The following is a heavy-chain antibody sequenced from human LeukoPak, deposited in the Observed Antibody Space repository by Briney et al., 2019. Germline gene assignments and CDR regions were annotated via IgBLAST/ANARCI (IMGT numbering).Heavy chain of an antibody. CDR1: GGSICSYY. J-gene: IGHJ4*02. Sequence: PSETLSLTCTVSGGSICSYYWSWIRQPPGKGLEWIGYIYYSGSTNYNPSLKSRVTISVDTSKNQFSLKLSSVTAADTAIYYCARGSGSGRYYFDYWGQGTLVTVAS. CDR3: ARGSGSGRYYFDY. CDR2: IYYSGST. V-gene: IGHV4-59*01. D-gene: IGHD3-3*01.